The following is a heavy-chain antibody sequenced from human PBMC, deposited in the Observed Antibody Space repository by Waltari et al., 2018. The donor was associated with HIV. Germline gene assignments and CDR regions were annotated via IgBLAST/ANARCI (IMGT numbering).Heavy chain of an antibody. Sequence: EVQLVDSGGNLVQSGRSLRLSCAASGFTFGDFAMPWVRRVPGKGLEGVSGISWNSANTDYVDSVKGRFTISRDNAKNSLYLQMNSLRAEDTALYFCAKEGVWRGSRSYYYFDHWGQGTLVSVSS. CDR1: GFTFGDFA. CDR3: AKEGVWRGSRSYYYFDH. CDR2: ISWNSANT. V-gene: IGHV3-9*01. J-gene: IGHJ4*02. D-gene: IGHD3-10*01.